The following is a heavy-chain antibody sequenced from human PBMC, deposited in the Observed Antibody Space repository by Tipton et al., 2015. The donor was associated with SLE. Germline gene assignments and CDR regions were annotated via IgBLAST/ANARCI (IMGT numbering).Heavy chain of an antibody. CDR3: ARLDDYKGGWYFDY. J-gene: IGHJ4*02. V-gene: IGHV4-59*11. CDR1: GGSISSHY. Sequence: GLVKPSETLSLTCKVSGGSISSHYWSWIRQSPGKGLEWVGYIYYSGSTNYNPSLKSRVTISVDTSKNQFSLKLSSVTAADTAVYYCARLDDYKGGWYFDYWGQGTLVTVSS. D-gene: IGHD4-11*01. CDR2: IYYSGST.